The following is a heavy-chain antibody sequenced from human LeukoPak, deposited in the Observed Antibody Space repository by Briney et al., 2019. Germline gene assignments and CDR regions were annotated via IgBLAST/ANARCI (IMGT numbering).Heavy chain of an antibody. V-gene: IGHV1-2*02. J-gene: IGHJ1*01. CDR1: GYTFTGYY. Sequence: ASVKVSCKASGYTFTGYYMHWVRQAPGQGLEWMGWINSNSGGTNYAQKFQGRVTMTRDTSISTAYMELSRLRSDDTAVYYCAREKDWNGFRLFQHWGQGTLVTVSS. D-gene: IGHD1-1*01. CDR3: AREKDWNGFRLFQH. CDR2: INSNSGGT.